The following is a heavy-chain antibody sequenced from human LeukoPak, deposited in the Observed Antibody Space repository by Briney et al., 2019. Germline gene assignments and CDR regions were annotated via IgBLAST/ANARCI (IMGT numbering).Heavy chain of an antibody. V-gene: IGHV1-8*01. CDR2: MNPNSGNT. CDR3: ARLRYFDRSYGMDV. CDR1: GYTFTSYD. D-gene: IGHD3-9*01. J-gene: IGHJ6*02. Sequence: ASVKVSCKASGYTFTSYDINWVRQATGQGLEWMGWMNPNSGNTGYAQKFQGRVTMTRNTSISTAYMELSSLRSEDTAVYYCARLRYFDRSYGMDVWGQGATVTVSS.